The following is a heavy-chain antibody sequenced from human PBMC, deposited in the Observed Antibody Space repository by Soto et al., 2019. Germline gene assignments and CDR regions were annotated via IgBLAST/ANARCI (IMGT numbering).Heavy chain of an antibody. CDR3: ARSGYNWNDGARGYFDY. CDR1: GFTFSSFE. D-gene: IGHD1-20*01. J-gene: IGHJ4*02. Sequence: EGHLVESGGGLVQPGGSLRLSCAASGFTFSSFEMNWVRQAPGRGLEWLSYTSSSGTTIFYADSVKGRFTISRDNTKNSLFLQMNRLRVDDTAVYYCARSGYNWNDGARGYFDYWGQGTLVTVSS. CDR2: TSSSGTTI. V-gene: IGHV3-48*03.